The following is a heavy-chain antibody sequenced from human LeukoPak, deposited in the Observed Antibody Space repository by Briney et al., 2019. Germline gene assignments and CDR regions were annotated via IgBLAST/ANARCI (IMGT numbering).Heavy chain of an antibody. CDR2: INHSGST. Sequence: SETLSLTCAVYGGSFSGYYWSWIRQPPGKGLEWIGEINHSGSTNYNPSLKSRVTISVDTSKNQFSLKLSSVTAADTAVYYCAMGSGYDLDYWGQGTLVTVSS. CDR3: AMGSGYDLDY. V-gene: IGHV4-34*01. J-gene: IGHJ4*02. CDR1: GGSFSGYY. D-gene: IGHD5-12*01.